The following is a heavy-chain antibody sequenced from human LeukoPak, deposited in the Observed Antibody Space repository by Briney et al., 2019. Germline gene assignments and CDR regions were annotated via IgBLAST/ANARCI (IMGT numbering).Heavy chain of an antibody. D-gene: IGHD3-10*01. CDR2: ISSSSSTI. V-gene: IGHV3-48*04. CDR3: PREETPGRANSFDY. Sequence: PGGSLRLSCAASGFTFSYYSMNWVRQAPGKGLEWVSYISSSSSTIYYADSVKGRFTISRDNVKKSLYLQMNSLRAEDTAVYYCPREETPGRANSFDYGAREPWSPSPQ. CDR1: GFTFSYYS. J-gene: IGHJ4*02.